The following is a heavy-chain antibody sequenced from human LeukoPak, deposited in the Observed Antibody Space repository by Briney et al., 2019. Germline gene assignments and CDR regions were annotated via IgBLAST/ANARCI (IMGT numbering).Heavy chain of an antibody. CDR3: AKSTLNYYDSSGHAAFDI. CDR1: GFTFSSYV. V-gene: IGHV3-33*06. Sequence: QPGRSLRLSRAASGFTFSSYVMHWVRQAPGKGLEWVAVIWYDGSNKYYADSVKGRFTISRDNSKNTLYLQMNSLRAEDTAVYYCAKSTLNYYDSSGHAAFDIWGQGTMVTVSS. D-gene: IGHD3-22*01. CDR2: IWYDGSNK. J-gene: IGHJ3*02.